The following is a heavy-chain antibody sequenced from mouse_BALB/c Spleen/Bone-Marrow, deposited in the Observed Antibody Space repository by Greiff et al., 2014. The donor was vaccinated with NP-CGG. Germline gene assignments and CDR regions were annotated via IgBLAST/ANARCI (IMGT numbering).Heavy chain of an antibody. CDR1: GYTFTSYY. CDR2: INPSNGGT. Sequence: LVESGAELVKPGASVKLSCKASGYTFTSYYMCWVKQRPGQGLEWIGEINPSNGGTNFNEKFKSKATLTVDKSPSTAYMSLSSLTSEDSAVYYCTRSRRAMDHWGQGTSVTVSS. V-gene: IGHV1S81*02. J-gene: IGHJ4*01. D-gene: IGHD2-12*01. CDR3: TRSRRAMDH.